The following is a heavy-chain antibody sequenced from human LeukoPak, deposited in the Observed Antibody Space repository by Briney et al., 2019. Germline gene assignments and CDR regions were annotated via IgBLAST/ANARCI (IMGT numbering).Heavy chain of an antibody. V-gene: IGHV3-23*01. CDR3: ARGLYSSSP. J-gene: IGHJ4*02. D-gene: IGHD6-6*01. CDR2: ISGSGFT. CDR1: GFTFSSYA. Sequence: GSLRLSCAASGFTFSSYAMSWVRQAPGKGLEWVSAISGSGFTYYAYSVKGRFTISIDNSKNTLYLQMNSLRAEDTAVYYCARGLYSSSPWGQGTLVTVSS.